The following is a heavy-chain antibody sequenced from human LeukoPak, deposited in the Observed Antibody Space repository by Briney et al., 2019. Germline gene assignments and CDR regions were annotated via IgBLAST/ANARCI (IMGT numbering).Heavy chain of an antibody. V-gene: IGHV4-34*01. CDR3: ARGPYGDYRYYYYYMDV. J-gene: IGHJ6*03. Sequence: SETLSLTCAVYGGSFSGYYWSWIRQPPGKGLEWIGEINHSGSTNYNPSLKSRVTISVDTSKNQFSLKLSSVTAADAAVYYCARGPYGDYRYYYYYMDVWGKGTTVTVSS. CDR2: INHSGST. CDR1: GGSFSGYY. D-gene: IGHD4-17*01.